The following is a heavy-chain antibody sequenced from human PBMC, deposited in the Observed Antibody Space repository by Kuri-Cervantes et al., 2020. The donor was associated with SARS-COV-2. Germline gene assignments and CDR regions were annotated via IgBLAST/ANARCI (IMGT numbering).Heavy chain of an antibody. CDR1: GYTFTGYY. D-gene: IGHD3-16*01. CDR2: INPNSGGT. J-gene: IGHJ3*02. CDR3: AREMITFGGGALFAFDI. V-gene: IGHV1-2*02. Sequence: ASVKVSCKASGYTFTGYYMHWVRQAPGQGLEWMGWINPNSGGTNYAPKFQGRVTMTRDTSISTAYMELSRLRSDDTAVYYCAREMITFGGGALFAFDIWGQGTMVTVSS.